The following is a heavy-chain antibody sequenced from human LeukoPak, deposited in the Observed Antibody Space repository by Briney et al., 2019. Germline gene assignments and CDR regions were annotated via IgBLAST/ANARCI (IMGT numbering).Heavy chain of an antibody. CDR1: GFTFSNFF. CDR3: ARGLCGGDCYDY. V-gene: IGHV3-21*06. J-gene: IGHJ4*02. D-gene: IGHD2-21*02. Sequence: GGSLRLSCAVSGFTFSNFFMNWVRQAPGKGLEWVSSISSTSSYIYYADAVKGRFTISRDNAKNVVYLQMNSLRDEDTAVYYCARGLCGGDCYDYWGQGALVTVSS. CDR2: ISSTSSYI.